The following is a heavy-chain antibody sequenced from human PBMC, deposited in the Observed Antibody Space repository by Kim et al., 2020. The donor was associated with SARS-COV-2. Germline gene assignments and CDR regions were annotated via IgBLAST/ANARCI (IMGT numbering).Heavy chain of an antibody. V-gene: IGHV3-74*01. CDR3: ARARKLRFLEWQTPAYMEV. CDR1: GFTFSSYW. CDR2: INSDGSST. D-gene: IGHD3-3*01. Sequence: GGSLRLSCAASGFTFSSYWMHWVRQAPGKGLVWVSRINSDGSSTSYADSVKGRFTISRDNAKNTLYLQMNSLRAEDTAVYYCARARKLRFLEWQTPAYMEVGGKGTTVPVPS. J-gene: IGHJ6*03.